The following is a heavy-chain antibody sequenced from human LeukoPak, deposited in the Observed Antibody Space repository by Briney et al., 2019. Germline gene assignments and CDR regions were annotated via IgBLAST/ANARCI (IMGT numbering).Heavy chain of an antibody. V-gene: IGHV3-11*04. Sequence: GGSLRLSCAASGFTFSDYYRSWTRQAPGKGLEWVSYISSSGSSIYSADSVKGRFTISRDNAKNSLYLQMNSLRAEDTAVYYCARVGRYSSSSGDYWGQGTLVTVSS. J-gene: IGHJ4*02. CDR1: GFTFSDYY. D-gene: IGHD6-6*01. CDR3: ARVGRYSSSSGDY. CDR2: ISSSGSSI.